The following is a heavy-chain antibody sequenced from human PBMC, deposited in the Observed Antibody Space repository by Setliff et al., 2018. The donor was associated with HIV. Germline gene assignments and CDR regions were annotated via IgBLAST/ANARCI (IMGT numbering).Heavy chain of an antibody. CDR3: ARGLGDYGSGSYWIYYYYYMDV. V-gene: IGHV4-59*12. J-gene: IGHJ6*03. Sequence: PSETLSLTCTVSGDSIGTYYWSWIRQPPGKGLEWIGHIYNSESTKYNPSLKSRVTISVDTSKNQFSLKLSSVTAADTAVYYCARGLGDYGSGSYWIYYYYYMDVWGKGTTVTVSS. CDR1: GDSIGTYY. CDR2: IYNSEST. D-gene: IGHD3-10*01.